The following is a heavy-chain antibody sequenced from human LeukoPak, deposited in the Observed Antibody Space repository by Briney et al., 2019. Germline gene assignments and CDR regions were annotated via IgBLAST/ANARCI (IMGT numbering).Heavy chain of an antibody. CDR1: GFTFSNYN. CDR3: ARRAPLSSSKDSSGYYSDY. D-gene: IGHD3-22*01. CDR2: ISSSSSYI. J-gene: IGHJ4*02. V-gene: IGHV3-21*01. Sequence: GGSLRLSCAASGFTFSNYNMNWVRQAPGKGLEWVSFISSSSSYISYRDSVKGRFTISRDNAKNSLYLQMNSLRAEDTAVYYCARRAPLSSSKDSSGYYSDYWGQGTQVTVSS.